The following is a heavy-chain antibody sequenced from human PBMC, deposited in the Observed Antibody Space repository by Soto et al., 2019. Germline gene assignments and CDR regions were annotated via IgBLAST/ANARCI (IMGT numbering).Heavy chain of an antibody. CDR1: GYIFTTYS. D-gene: IGHD3-10*01. J-gene: IGHJ5*02. Sequence: QIQLVQSGSEVRMPGASVKVSCKASGYIFTTYSITWVRQAPGQGLEWMGWVSASNGKTNYAQKFEDRVTMTTDTSTTTAYMELRSLRSDDTAVYYCAREDFGVKASWFDPWGQANLVTVSS. CDR2: VSASNGKT. V-gene: IGHV1-18*01. CDR3: AREDFGVKASWFDP.